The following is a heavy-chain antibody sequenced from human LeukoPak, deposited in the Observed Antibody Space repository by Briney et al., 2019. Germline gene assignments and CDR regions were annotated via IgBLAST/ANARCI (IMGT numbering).Heavy chain of an antibody. V-gene: IGHV4-4*07. D-gene: IGHD5-18*01. CDR2: IYTSGST. Sequence: SETLSLTCTVSGGSISSYYWSWIRQPAGKGLEWIGRIYTSGSTNYNPSLKSRVTMSVDTSKNQFSLKLSSVTAADTAVYYCARHVVGYSYGPLYYYYYMDVWGKGTTVTVSS. CDR1: GGSISSYY. J-gene: IGHJ6*03. CDR3: ARHVVGYSYGPLYYYYYMDV.